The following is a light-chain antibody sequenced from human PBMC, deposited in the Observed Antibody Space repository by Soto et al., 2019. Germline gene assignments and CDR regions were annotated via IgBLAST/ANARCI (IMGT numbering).Light chain of an antibody. J-gene: IGKJ1*01. Sequence: EIVLTQSPGTLSLSPGERATLSCRASQSVSSSYLAWYQQKPGQAPRLLIYGASTRASGIPGRFSGSGSGTEFTLTISSLQSEDFAVYYCQQYDDWPSFGQGTKVDI. V-gene: IGKV3-15*01. CDR1: QSVSSSY. CDR3: QQYDDWPS. CDR2: GAS.